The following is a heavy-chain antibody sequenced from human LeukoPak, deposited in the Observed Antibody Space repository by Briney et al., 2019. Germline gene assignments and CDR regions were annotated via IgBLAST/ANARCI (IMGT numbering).Heavy chain of an antibody. Sequence: SETLSLTCTVSAGSISSYYWSWIRQPPGKGLEWIGYISYSGSTNYNPSLKSRLTISLDTSKRQFSLNLNSVTVADTALYYCARDYGGGWYQIDYWGQGTLVTVSS. CDR1: AGSISSYY. CDR3: ARDYGGGWYQIDY. D-gene: IGHD6-13*01. J-gene: IGHJ4*02. CDR2: ISYSGST. V-gene: IGHV4-59*12.